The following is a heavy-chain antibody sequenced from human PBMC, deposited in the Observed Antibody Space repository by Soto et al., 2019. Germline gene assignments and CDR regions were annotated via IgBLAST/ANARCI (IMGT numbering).Heavy chain of an antibody. D-gene: IGHD1-26*01. Sequence: GGSLRLSCAASGFTFSSYGMHWVRQAPGKGLEWVAVISYDGSNKYYADSVKGRFTISRDNSKNTLYLQMNSLRAEDTAVYYCAKDLLGAISLGFVYWGQGTLVTVSS. V-gene: IGHV3-30*18. CDR2: ISYDGSNK. J-gene: IGHJ4*02. CDR3: AKDLLGAISLGFVY. CDR1: GFTFSSYG.